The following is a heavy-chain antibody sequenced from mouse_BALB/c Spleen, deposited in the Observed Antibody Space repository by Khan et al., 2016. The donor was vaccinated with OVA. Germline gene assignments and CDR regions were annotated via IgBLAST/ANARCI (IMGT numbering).Heavy chain of an antibody. CDR1: GYTFTSYW. Sequence: LQQPGSELVRPGASVKLSCKASGYTFTSYWMHWVKQRPGQGLEWIGNIYPGSGSTNYDEKFKSKATLTVDTSSRPAYMEISSLTSEDSAVYYCTRGEYDCDYWGQGTTLTVSS. D-gene: IGHD2-14*01. CDR2: IYPGSGST. CDR3: TRGEYDCDY. V-gene: IGHV1S22*01. J-gene: IGHJ2*01.